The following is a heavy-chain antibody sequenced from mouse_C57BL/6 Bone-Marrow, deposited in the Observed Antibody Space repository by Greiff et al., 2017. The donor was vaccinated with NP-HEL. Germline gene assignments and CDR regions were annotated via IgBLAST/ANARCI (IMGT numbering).Heavy chain of an antibody. V-gene: IGHV5-6*01. CDR2: ISSGGSYT. Sequence: EVKLMESGGDLVKPGGSLKLSCAASGFTFSSYGMSWVRQTPDKRLEWVATISSGGSYTYYPDSVKGRFTISRDNAKNTLYLQMSSLKSEDTAMYYCARQEVVDFDYWGQGTTLTVSS. CDR1: GFTFSSYG. D-gene: IGHD1-1*01. J-gene: IGHJ2*01. CDR3: ARQEVVDFDY.